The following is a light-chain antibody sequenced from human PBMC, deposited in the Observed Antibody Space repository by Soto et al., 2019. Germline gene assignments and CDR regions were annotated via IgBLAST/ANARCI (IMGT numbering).Light chain of an antibody. CDR2: GAS. CDR3: QQYGSSPFT. J-gene: IGKJ3*01. CDR1: QSVSSSY. V-gene: IGKV3-20*01. Sequence: EVVLTQSPASLSLSPGDRATLSCRASQSVSSSYLAWYQQKPGQAPRLLIYGASSRATGIPDRFSGSGSGTDFTLTISRLEPEDFAVYYCQQYGSSPFTFGPGTKVDIK.